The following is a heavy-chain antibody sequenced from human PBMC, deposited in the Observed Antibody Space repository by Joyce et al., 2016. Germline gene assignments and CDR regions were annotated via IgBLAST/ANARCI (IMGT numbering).Heavy chain of an antibody. CDR3: ATNTHYNDTPGY. CDR1: GYTLSDLS. CDR2: YGPEDGDT. D-gene: IGHD5-24*01. Sequence: QVQLVQSGAEVKKPGAPGKVSCKVSGYTLSDLSMHWVRQAPGKRLEWMGGYGPEDGDTVYAQKFRDRVTLTEDTSTDTAYIELNSLRSDDTSVYYCATNTHYNDTPGYWGQGALVTVSS. V-gene: IGHV1-24*01. J-gene: IGHJ4*02.